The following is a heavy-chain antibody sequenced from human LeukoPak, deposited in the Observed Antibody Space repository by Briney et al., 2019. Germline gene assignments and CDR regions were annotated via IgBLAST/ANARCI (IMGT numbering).Heavy chain of an antibody. V-gene: IGHV4-34*01. Sequence: SETLSLTCAVYGGSFSGYFWSWIRQPPGKGLEWIGEINHSGSTNYNPSLKSRVTISVYTSKNQFSLKLSSVTAADTAVYYCARGQSSGWPYYFDYWGQGTLVTVSS. J-gene: IGHJ4*02. CDR2: INHSGST. D-gene: IGHD6-19*01. CDR1: GGSFSGYF. CDR3: ARGQSSGWPYYFDY.